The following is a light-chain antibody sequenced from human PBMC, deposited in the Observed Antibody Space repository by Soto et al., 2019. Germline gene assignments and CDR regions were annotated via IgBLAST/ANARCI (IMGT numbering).Light chain of an antibody. CDR3: QKYYSAPYP. Sequence: DIQMTQSPSSLSASLGDRVTFTCRASQGISHFLAWYQQKPGKVPQLLIYEASTLQSGVPSRFSGSGSGTDLTLTISVLQPEAVATCYHQKYYSAPYPFGPGTKVDIK. CDR1: QGISHF. V-gene: IGKV1-27*01. CDR2: EAS. J-gene: IGKJ3*01.